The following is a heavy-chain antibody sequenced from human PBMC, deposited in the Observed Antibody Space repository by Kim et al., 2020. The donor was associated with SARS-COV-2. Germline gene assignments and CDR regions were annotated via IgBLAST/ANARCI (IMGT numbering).Heavy chain of an antibody. CDR1: GGTFSSYA. D-gene: IGHD6-13*01. Sequence: SVKVSCKASGGTFSSYAISWVRQAPGQGLEWMGGIIPIFGTANYAQKFQGRVTITADESTSTAYMELSSLRSEDTAVYYCARGESIAAAGIQHHWGQGTLVTVSS. J-gene: IGHJ5*02. CDR2: IIPIFGTA. V-gene: IGHV1-69*13. CDR3: ARGESIAAAGIQHH.